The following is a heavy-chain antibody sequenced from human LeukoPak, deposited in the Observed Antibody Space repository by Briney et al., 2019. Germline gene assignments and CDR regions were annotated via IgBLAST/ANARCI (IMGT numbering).Heavy chain of an antibody. CDR1: GFTFSSYW. V-gene: IGHV3-74*01. J-gene: IGHJ4*02. D-gene: IGHD3-16*01. CDR2: INSDGSST. CDR3: ARLGGSYYDYVWGSSQAFDY. Sequence: GGSLRLSCAASGFTFSSYWMHWVRQAPGKGLVWVSRINSDGSSTSYADSVKSRFTISRDNAKNTLYLQMNSPRAEDTAVYYCARLGGSYYDYVWGSSQAFDYWGQGTLVTVSS.